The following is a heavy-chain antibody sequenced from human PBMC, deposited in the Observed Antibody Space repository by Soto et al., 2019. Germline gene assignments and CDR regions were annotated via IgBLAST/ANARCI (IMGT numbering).Heavy chain of an antibody. CDR3: AKGKPLAAAVVPLKNYYYGMEV. CDR1: GFTFSSYA. V-gene: IGHV3-23*01. Sequence: PGGSLRLSCAASGFTFSSYALSWVRQAPGKGLEWVSAISGSGGGTYYADSVRGRFTISRDNSKNTLYLQMNSLRAEDTAVYYCAKGKPLAAAVVPLKNYYYGMEVWGQGTTVTVSS. CDR2: ISGSGGGT. J-gene: IGHJ6*02. D-gene: IGHD6-13*01.